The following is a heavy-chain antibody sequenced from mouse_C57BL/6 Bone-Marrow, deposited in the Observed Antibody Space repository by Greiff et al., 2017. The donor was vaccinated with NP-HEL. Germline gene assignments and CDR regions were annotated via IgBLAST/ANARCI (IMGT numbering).Heavy chain of an antibody. J-gene: IGHJ3*01. Sequence: EVQLVESGGGLVQSGRSLRLSCATSGFTFSDFYMEWVRQAPGKGLEWIAASRNKANDYTTEYSASVKGRFIVSRDTSQSILYLQMNALRAEDTAIYYCARDAPPYYGSSPFAYWGQGTLVTVSA. V-gene: IGHV7-1*01. D-gene: IGHD1-1*01. CDR1: GFTFSDFY. CDR3: ARDAPPYYGSSPFAY. CDR2: SRNKANDYTT.